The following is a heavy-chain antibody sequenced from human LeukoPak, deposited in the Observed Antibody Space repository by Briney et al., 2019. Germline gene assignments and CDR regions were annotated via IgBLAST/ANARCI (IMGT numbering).Heavy chain of an antibody. D-gene: IGHD2-2*01. CDR1: GLTFSGSA. CDR3: ASGCSGTSCYPY. CDR2: INKIGNDI. Sequence: GGSLRLSCAASGLTFSGSAMHWVRQASGKGLELVSFINKIGNDIYYAESVKGRFTISRDNAKNSVYLQMNSLRAEDTALYYCASGCSGTSCYPYWGQGTLVTVSS. V-gene: IGHV3-21*01. J-gene: IGHJ4*02.